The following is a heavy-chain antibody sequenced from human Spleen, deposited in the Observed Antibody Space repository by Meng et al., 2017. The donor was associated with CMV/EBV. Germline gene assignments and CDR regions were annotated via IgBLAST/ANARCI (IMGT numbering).Heavy chain of an antibody. Sequence: GESLKISCAASGFTFSSYWMSWVRQAPGKVLEWVANRKQDGSEKYYVDSVKGRFTISRDNAKNSLYLQMNSLRAEDTAVYYCAREPTYGSGSYSLDYWGQGTLVTVSS. CDR3: AREPTYGSGSYSLDY. V-gene: IGHV3-7*01. J-gene: IGHJ4*02. D-gene: IGHD3-10*01. CDR2: RKQDGSEK. CDR1: GFTFSSYW.